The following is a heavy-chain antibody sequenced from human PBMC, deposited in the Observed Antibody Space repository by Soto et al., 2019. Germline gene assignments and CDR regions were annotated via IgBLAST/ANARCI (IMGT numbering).Heavy chain of an antibody. CDR2: ISGSDGKT. J-gene: IGHJ1*01. Sequence: GGSLRLSCAAYGFSFGSYALSWVRQAPGKGLEWVSTISGSDGKTFYAGSVKGRFSISRETSQSTLYLQMNSLRADDTAMYYCAWLSNLRYWCQGTRDTVSS. CDR3: AWLSNLRY. D-gene: IGHD4-4*01. CDR1: GFSFGSYA. V-gene: IGHV3-23*01.